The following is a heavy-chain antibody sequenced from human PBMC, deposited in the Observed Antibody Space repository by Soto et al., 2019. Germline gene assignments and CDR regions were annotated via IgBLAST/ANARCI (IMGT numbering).Heavy chain of an antibody. J-gene: IGHJ4*02. CDR1: GYTFTSYD. CDR2: MNPNSGNT. V-gene: IGHV1-8*01. D-gene: IGHD3-22*01. CDR3: ASGTGYDSSGYYYFAPFDR. Sequence: ASVKVSCKASGYTFTSYDINWVRQATGQGLEWMGWMNPNSGNTGYAQKFQGRVTMTRNTSISTAYMELSSLRSEDTAVYYCASGTGYDSSGYYYFAPFDRWGQGALVTVSS.